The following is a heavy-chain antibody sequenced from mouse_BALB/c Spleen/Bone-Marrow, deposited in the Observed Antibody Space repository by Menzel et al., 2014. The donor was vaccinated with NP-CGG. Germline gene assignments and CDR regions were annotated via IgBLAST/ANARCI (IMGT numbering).Heavy chain of an antibody. Sequence: EVQLVESGAELVKPGASVKLSCTASGFNIKDTYMHWVKQRPEQGLEWIGRIDPANGNTKYDPKFQGKATITADTSSNTAYLQLSSLTSEDTAVYYCAAYYRYLAWFAYWGQGTLATVSA. CDR1: GFNIKDTY. J-gene: IGHJ3*01. V-gene: IGHV14-3*02. D-gene: IGHD2-14*01. CDR2: IDPANGNT. CDR3: AAYYRYLAWFAY.